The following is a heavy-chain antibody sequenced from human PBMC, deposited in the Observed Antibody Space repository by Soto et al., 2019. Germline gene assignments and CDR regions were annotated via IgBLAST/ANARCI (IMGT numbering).Heavy chain of an antibody. D-gene: IGHD2-8*01. V-gene: IGHV3-21*01. J-gene: IGHJ6*02. CDR2: ISSSSSYI. CDR3: ATESPVFDYYYGMDV. Sequence: GGSLRLSCAASGFTFSSYSMNWVRQAPGKGLEWVSSISSSSSYIYYADSVKGRFTISRDNAKNSLYLQMNSLRTEDTAVYYCATESPVFDYYYGMDVWGQGTTVTVSS. CDR1: GFTFSSYS.